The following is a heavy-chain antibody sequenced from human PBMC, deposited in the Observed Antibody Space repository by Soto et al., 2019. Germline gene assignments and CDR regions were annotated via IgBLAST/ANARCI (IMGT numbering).Heavy chain of an antibody. D-gene: IGHD4-17*01. CDR3: ARVDYGAYYFDY. CDR1: GFIFSNYW. V-gene: IGHV3-74*01. CDR2: INSDGSTT. J-gene: IGHJ4*02. Sequence: EVQLVESGGGLAQPGGSLRLSCAASGFIFSNYWMHWVRQAPGKGLVWVSRINSDGSTTSYADSVKGRFPISRDNAKNTLYLQMNSLRAEDTAVYYCARVDYGAYYFDYWGQGTLVTVSS.